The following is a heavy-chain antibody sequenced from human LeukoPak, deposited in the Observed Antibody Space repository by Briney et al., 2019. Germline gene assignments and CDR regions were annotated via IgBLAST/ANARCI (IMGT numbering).Heavy chain of an antibody. CDR1: GYSFTSYW. CDR2: IYPGDSDT. Sequence: GESLKISCKGSGYSFTSYWIGWVRQMPGKGLEWMGIIYPGDSDTRYSPSFQGQVTISADKSISTAYLQWSSLKASDTAMYYCARNYYGSGSYYNGFDYWGQGTLVTVSS. D-gene: IGHD3-10*01. CDR3: ARNYYGSGSYYNGFDY. J-gene: IGHJ4*02. V-gene: IGHV5-51*01.